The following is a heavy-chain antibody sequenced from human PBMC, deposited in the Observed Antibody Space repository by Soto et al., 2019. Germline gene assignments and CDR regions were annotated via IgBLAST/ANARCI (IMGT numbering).Heavy chain of an antibody. CDR1: GFTFSSYA. CDR3: AREESGMDV. CDR2: ISYDGSNK. V-gene: IGHV3-30-3*01. J-gene: IGHJ6*02. Sequence: QVQLVESGGGVVQPGRSLRLSCAASGFTFSSYAMHWVRQAPGKGLEWVAVISYDGSNKYYADSVKGRFTISRDNSKNTLYLQMNSLRAVDTAVYYCAREESGMDVWGQGTTVTVSS.